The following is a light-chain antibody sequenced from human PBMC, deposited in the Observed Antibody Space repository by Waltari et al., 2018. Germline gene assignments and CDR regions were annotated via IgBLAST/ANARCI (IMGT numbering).Light chain of an antibody. CDR3: SSYTTTSSWV. CDR2: DVS. V-gene: IGLV2-14*01. Sequence: QSALTQPASVSGSPGQSITISCTGTSGDIGNYKFVSWYQQEPGRAPKLIVYDVSQRPSGFSNRFSGAKSGNTASLTISGVQAEDEADYYCSSYTTTSSWVFGGGTKLTVL. J-gene: IGLJ3*02. CDR1: SGDIGNYKF.